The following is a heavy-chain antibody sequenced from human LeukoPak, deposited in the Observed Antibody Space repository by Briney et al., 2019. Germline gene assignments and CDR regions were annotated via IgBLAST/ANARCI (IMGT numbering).Heavy chain of an antibody. CDR3: ARSLWPGLYYGMDV. Sequence: SETLFLTCTVSGGSISSYYWSWIRQPPGKGLEWIGYIYYSGSTNYNPSLKSRVTISVDTSKNQFSLKLSSVTAADTAVYYCARSLWPGLYYGMDVWGQGTTVTVSS. D-gene: IGHD3-10*01. J-gene: IGHJ6*02. CDR1: GGSISSYY. CDR2: IYYSGST. V-gene: IGHV4-59*01.